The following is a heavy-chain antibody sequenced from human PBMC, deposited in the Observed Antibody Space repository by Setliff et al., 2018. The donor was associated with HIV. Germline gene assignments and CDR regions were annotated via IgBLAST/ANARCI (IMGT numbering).Heavy chain of an antibody. V-gene: IGHV4-61*02. CDR2: IYTSGST. Sequence: PSETLSLTCTVSGGSISSGSYYWSWIRQPAGKGLEWIGRIYTSGSTNFNASLKSRVTISLDTPKNQFSLKVSSVSAADTAIYYCARGNPDFDILTGYWSHFFDYWGQGTPVTVSS. CDR1: GGSISSGSYY. D-gene: IGHD3-9*01. CDR3: ARGNPDFDILTGYWSHFFDY. J-gene: IGHJ4*02.